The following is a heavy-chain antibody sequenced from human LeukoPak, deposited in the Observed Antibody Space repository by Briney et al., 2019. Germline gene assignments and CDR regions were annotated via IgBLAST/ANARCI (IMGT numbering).Heavy chain of an antibody. Sequence: SETLSLTRAVYGGSFSGYYWSWIRQPPGKGLEWIGEINHSGSTNYNPSLKSRVTISVDTSKNQFSLKLSSVTAADTAVYYCARMRYSSRPTTRFDYWGQGTLVTVSS. CDR3: ARMRYSSRPTTRFDY. D-gene: IGHD6-13*01. CDR2: INHSGST. V-gene: IGHV4-34*01. CDR1: GGSFSGYY. J-gene: IGHJ4*02.